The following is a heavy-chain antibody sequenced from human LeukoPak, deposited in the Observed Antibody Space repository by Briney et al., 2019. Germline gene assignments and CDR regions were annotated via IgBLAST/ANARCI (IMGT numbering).Heavy chain of an antibody. CDR2: ISGSGGST. V-gene: IGHV3-23*01. Sequence: PGGSLRLSCAASGLTFSSYAMSWVRQAPGKGLEWVSAISGSGGSTYYADSVKGRFTISRDNSKNTLYLQMNSLRAEDTAVYYCAKGVVRFLEWSPPDYWGQGTLVTVSS. D-gene: IGHD3-3*01. J-gene: IGHJ4*02. CDR1: GLTFSSYA. CDR3: AKGVVRFLEWSPPDY.